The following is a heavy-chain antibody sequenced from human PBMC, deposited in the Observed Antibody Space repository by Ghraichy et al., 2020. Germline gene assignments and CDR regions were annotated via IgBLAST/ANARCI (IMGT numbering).Heavy chain of an antibody. CDR1: GGTFSSYA. V-gene: IGHV1-69*13. CDR2: LIPIFGTA. J-gene: IGHJ6*02. Sequence: SVKVSCKASGGTFSSYAISWVRQAPGQGLEWMGGLIPIFGTANYAQKFQGRVTITADESTSPAYMELSSPRSEDTAVYYCAREERGYSGYDQSYYYYGMDVGGQGTTVTVAS. CDR3: AREERGYSGYDQSYYYYGMDV. D-gene: IGHD5-12*01.